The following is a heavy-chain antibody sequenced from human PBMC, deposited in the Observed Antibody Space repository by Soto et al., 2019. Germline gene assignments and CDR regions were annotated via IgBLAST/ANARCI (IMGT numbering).Heavy chain of an antibody. D-gene: IGHD5-18*01. CDR2: IYPGDSDT. V-gene: IGHV5-51*01. J-gene: IGHJ6*02. CDR1: GYSFTSYW. CDR3: ARQSRGDSYGYDYYYYYGMDV. Sequence: PGESLKISCKGSGYSFTSYWIGWVRQMPGKGLEWMGIIYPGDSDTRYSPSFQGQVTISADKSISTAYLQWSSLKASDTAMYYCARQSRGDSYGYDYYYYYGMDVWGQGTTVTVS.